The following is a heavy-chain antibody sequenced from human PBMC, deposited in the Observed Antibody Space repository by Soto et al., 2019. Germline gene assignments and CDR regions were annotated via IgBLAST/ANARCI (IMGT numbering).Heavy chain of an antibody. CDR2: IYYSGST. CDR3: ARSETLTMVRGVSYYYGMDV. CDR1: GGPISSGGYY. Sequence: PSETLSLTCTVSGGPISSGGYYWSWIRQHPGKGLEWIGYIYYSGSTYYNPSLKSRVTISVDTSKNQFSLKLSSVTAADTAVYYCARSETLTMVRGVSYYYGMDVWGQGTTVTVSS. D-gene: IGHD3-10*01. J-gene: IGHJ6*02. V-gene: IGHV4-31*03.